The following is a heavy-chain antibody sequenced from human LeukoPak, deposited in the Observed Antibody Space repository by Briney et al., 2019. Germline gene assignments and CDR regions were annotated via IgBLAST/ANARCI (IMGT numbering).Heavy chain of an antibody. CDR2: FDPEDDET. CDR1: GYTLTELS. Sequence: GASVKVSCKVSGYTLTELSMHWVRQAPGKGLEWMGSFDPEDDETIYAQKFQGRVTMTEDTSTDTAYMELSSLRSEDTAVYYCARGGKNITLNWFDPWGQGTLVTVSS. D-gene: IGHD3-10*01. V-gene: IGHV1-24*01. J-gene: IGHJ5*02. CDR3: ARGGKNITLNWFDP.